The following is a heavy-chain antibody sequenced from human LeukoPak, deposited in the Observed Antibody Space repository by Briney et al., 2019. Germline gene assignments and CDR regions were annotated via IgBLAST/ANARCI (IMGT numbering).Heavy chain of an antibody. CDR2: IWYDGSNK. J-gene: IGHJ6*02. Sequence: PGRSLRLSCAASGXTFSAYGMHWVRQAPGKGLEWVAVIWYDGSNKYYADSVKGRFTISRDNSKNTLYLQMNSLRADDTAVYYCARDGTTGYGMDVWGQGTTVTVSS. CDR1: GXTFSAYG. V-gene: IGHV3-33*01. D-gene: IGHD4-17*01. CDR3: ARDGTTGYGMDV.